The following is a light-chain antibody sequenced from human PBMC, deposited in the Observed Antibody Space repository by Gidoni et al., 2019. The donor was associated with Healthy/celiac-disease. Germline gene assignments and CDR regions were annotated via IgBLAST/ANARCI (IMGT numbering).Light chain of an antibody. V-gene: IGKV3D-15*01. Sequence: EIVMTQSPATLSVSPGERATLSCRASQSVSSNLAWYQQKPGQAPRLLIYGASTRATGIPARFSGSGSETEFTLTISSLQSEDCAVYYCQQYNNWPHITFGPGTKVDIK. CDR3: QQYNNWPHIT. J-gene: IGKJ3*01. CDR1: QSVSSN. CDR2: GAS.